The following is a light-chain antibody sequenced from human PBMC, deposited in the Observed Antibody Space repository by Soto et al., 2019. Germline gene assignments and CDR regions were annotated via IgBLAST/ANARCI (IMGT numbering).Light chain of an antibody. V-gene: IGLV3-1*01. J-gene: IGLJ1*01. CDR2: QDS. CDR1: KLGDKY. CDR3: QAWDGSTGV. Sequence: SYELTQTPSVSVSPGQTASITCSGDKLGDKYVCWYQQKPGQSPVVVMYQDSKRPSGIPERFSGSNSGNTATLTISGTQAMDEADYYCQAWDGSTGVFGTGTKVTVL.